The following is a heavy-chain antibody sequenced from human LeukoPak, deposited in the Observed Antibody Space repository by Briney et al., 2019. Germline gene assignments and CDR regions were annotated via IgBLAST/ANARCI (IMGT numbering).Heavy chain of an antibody. CDR2: INHSGST. CDR3: AKDGYPLWDY. CDR1: GGSFSGYY. V-gene: IGHV4-34*01. D-gene: IGHD5-18*01. Sequence: PSETLSLTCAVYGGSFSGYYWSWIRQPPGKGLEWIGEINHSGSTNYNPSLKSRVTISVDTSKNQFSLKLSSVTAADTAVYYCAKDGYPLWDYWGQGTLVTVSS. J-gene: IGHJ4*02.